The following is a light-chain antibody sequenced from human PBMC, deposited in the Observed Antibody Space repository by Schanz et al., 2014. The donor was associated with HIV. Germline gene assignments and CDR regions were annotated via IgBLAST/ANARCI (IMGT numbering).Light chain of an antibody. CDR1: SSNIGAGYD. Sequence: QSVLTQPPSVSGAPGQRVSISCTGSSSNIGAGYDVHWYQQLPGTAPKLLIYANTNRPSGVPDRFSGSKSGTSASLAITGLQAEDEGDYYCLSYDISLSSYVFGTGTKLTVL. V-gene: IGLV1-40*01. J-gene: IGLJ1*01. CDR2: ANT. CDR3: LSYDISLSSYV.